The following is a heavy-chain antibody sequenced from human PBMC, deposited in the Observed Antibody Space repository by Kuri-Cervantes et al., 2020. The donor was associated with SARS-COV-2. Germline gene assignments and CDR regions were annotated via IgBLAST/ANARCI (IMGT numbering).Heavy chain of an antibody. CDR3: ARIALGELSTFEY. CDR2: IYYSGST. CDR1: GGSISSYY. V-gene: IGHV4-59*01. Sequence: SETLSLTCTVSGGSISSYYSSWIRQPPGKGLEWIGYIYYSGSTNYNPSLKSRVTISVDTSKNQFSLRLTSVTAADTAVYYCARIALGELSTFEYWGQGALVTVSS. D-gene: IGHD3-10*01. J-gene: IGHJ4*02.